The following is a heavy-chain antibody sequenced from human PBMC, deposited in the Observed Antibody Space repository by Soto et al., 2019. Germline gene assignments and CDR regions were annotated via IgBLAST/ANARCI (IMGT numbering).Heavy chain of an antibody. CDR3: ARGSGYSYGGFDP. CDR1: CGSIISYY. D-gene: IGHD5-18*01. Sequence: PSATLSLTGTVSCGSIISYYWSWIRQPPGKGLEWIGYIYYSGITNYNPSLKSRVTISVDTSKNQFSLKLSSVTAADTAVYYCARGSGYSYGGFDPWGQGTLVTVSS. V-gene: IGHV4-59*01. J-gene: IGHJ5*02. CDR2: IYYSGIT.